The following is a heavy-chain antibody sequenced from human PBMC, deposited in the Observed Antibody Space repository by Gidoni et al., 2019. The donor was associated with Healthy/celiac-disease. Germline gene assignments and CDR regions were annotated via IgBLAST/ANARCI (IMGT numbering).Heavy chain of an antibody. CDR2: ISYDGSNK. CDR1: GFTFSSYG. CDR3: AKGTQWLVLGVDY. Sequence: QVQLVESGGGVVQPGRSLRLSCAASGFTFSSYGMHWVRQAPGKGLEWVAVISYDGSNKYYADSVKGRFTISRDNSKNTLYLQMNSLRAEDTAVYYCAKGTQWLVLGVDYWGQGTLVTVSS. D-gene: IGHD6-19*01. V-gene: IGHV3-30*18. J-gene: IGHJ4*02.